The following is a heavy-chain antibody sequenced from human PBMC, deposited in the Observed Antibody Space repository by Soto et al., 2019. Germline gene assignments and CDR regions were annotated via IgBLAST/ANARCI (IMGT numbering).Heavy chain of an antibody. V-gene: IGHV1-18*01. CDR3: ATESGYPNTFYYTDV. J-gene: IGHJ6*03. D-gene: IGHD5-12*01. Sequence: CSKARGYTFTSNGRSWARQAPRQGLEWMGWISAYNGNTNYAQKLQGRVTMTTDTSTSTAYMELRSLRSDDTAVYYCATESGYPNTFYYTDVWGKGTTVTVSS. CDR2: ISAYNGNT. CDR1: GYTFTSNG.